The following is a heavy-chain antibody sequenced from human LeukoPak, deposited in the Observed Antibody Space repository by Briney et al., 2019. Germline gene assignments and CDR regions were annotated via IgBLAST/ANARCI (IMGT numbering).Heavy chain of an antibody. Sequence: PGGSLRLSCAASGFTFSDYYMSWIRQAPGKGLEWVSYISSSGNTIYYADSVKGRITISRDNAKNSLYLQMKSLRAEDTAVYYCARLKSGIDGQVVLVISPDHWGQGTLVTVSS. J-gene: IGHJ4*02. CDR1: GFTFSDYY. D-gene: IGHD3-22*01. CDR3: ARLKSGIDGQVVLVISPDH. CDR2: ISSSGNTI. V-gene: IGHV3-11*04.